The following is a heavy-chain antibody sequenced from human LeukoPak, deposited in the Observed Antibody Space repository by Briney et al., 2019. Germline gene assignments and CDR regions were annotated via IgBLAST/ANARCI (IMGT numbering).Heavy chain of an antibody. Sequence: NPSETLSLTCTVSGASISDHYWNWIRQPPGKGLEWIGYSRYSESSNYNPSLKGRATISVDTSKNQLSLTVNSVTAADTAVYYCTRGSTLADDYWGQGILVTVSP. CDR2: SRYSESS. D-gene: IGHD5/OR15-5a*01. CDR1: GASISDHY. J-gene: IGHJ4*02. V-gene: IGHV4-59*11. CDR3: TRGSTLADDY.